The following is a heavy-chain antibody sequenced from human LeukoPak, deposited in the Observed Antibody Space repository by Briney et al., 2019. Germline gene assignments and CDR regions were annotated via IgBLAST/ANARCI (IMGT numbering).Heavy chain of an antibody. CDR3: ARHGLEPTSFYYYMDV. D-gene: IGHD1-1*01. Sequence: SETLSLTCTVSGGSISSYYWSWIRQPPGKGLEWIGCIYYSGSTNYNPSLKSRVTISIDTSKNQFSLKVSSVTAADTAVYYCARHGLEPTSFYYYMDVWGKGTTVTVSS. CDR2: IYYSGST. J-gene: IGHJ6*03. CDR1: GGSISSYY. V-gene: IGHV4-59*08.